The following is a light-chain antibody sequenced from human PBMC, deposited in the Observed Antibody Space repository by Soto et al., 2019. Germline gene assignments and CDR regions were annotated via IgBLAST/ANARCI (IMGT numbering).Light chain of an antibody. CDR1: SSNVGGYNY. CDR3: TSWTSTSTYV. CDR2: DVF. V-gene: IGLV2-14*03. J-gene: IGLJ1*01. Sequence: LTQDASVSGSPGQSITISCTGTSSNVGGYNYVSWYQHHPGKAPKLMIYDVFTRPSGVSNRFSGSKSGNTASLTISALQAEDEADYYCTSWTSTSTYVFGSGTKVTVL.